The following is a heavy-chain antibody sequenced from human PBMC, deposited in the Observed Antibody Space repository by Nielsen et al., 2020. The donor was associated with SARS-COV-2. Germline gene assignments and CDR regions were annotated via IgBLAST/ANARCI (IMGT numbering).Heavy chain of an antibody. CDR2: IWYDGSNK. V-gene: IGHV3-33*01. CDR1: GFTFSSYG. Sequence: GGSLRLSCAASGFTFSSYGMHWVRQAPGKGLEWVAVIWYDGSNKYYADSVKGRFAISRDNAKNSLYLQMNSLRAEDTAVYYCARDRSYSGYDSWRTQYFDYWGQGTLVTVSS. D-gene: IGHD5-12*01. CDR3: ARDRSYSGYDSWRTQYFDY. J-gene: IGHJ4*02.